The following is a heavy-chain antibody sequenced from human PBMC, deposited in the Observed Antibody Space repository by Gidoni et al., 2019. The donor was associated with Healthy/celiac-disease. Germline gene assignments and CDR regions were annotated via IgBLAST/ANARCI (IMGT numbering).Heavy chain of an antibody. CDR1: GFPFSHAW. Sequence: EVQLVESGGCLVKPGGSLRLSCAASGFPFSHAWMSWVRQAPGKGLEWVGRIKSKTDGGTTDYAAPVKGRFTISRDDSKNTLYLQMNSLKTEDTAVYYCTTDNPDYGDYVGFDYWGQGTLVTVSS. D-gene: IGHD4-17*01. J-gene: IGHJ4*02. CDR3: TTDNPDYGDYVGFDY. V-gene: IGHV3-15*01. CDR2: IKSKTDGGTT.